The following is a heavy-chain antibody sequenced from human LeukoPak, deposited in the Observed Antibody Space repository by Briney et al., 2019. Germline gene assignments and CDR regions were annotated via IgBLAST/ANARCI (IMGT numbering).Heavy chain of an antibody. J-gene: IGHJ4*02. V-gene: IGHV4-34*01. CDR2: INHSGST. CDR1: GGSFSGYY. Sequence: SETLSLTCAVYGGSFSGYYWSWIRQPPGKGLEWIGEINHSGSTNHNPSLKSRVTISVDTSKNQFSLKLSSVTAADTAVYYCARVGHIVVVTATHYFDYWGQGTLVTVSS. CDR3: ARVGHIVVVTATHYFDY. D-gene: IGHD2-21*02.